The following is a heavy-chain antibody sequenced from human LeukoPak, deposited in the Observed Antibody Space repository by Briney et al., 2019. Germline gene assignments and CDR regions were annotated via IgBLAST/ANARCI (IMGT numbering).Heavy chain of an antibody. Sequence: GGSLRLSCAASGFTFSSYKMNWVRQAPGKGLEWVSYISSSGSTIYYADSVKGRFTISRDNAKNSLYLQMNSLRAGDTAVYYCARTIEMATISYFDYWGQGTLVTVSS. CDR3: ARTIEMATISYFDY. V-gene: IGHV3-48*03. CDR2: ISSSGSTI. D-gene: IGHD5-24*01. CDR1: GFTFSSYK. J-gene: IGHJ4*02.